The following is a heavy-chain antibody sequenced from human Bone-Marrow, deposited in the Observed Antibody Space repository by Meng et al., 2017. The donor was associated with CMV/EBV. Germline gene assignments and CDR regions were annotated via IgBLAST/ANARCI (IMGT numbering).Heavy chain of an antibody. V-gene: IGHV1-2*02. J-gene: IGHJ4*02. D-gene: IGHD1-26*01. Sequence: ASVKVSCKASGYTFTGSYIHRVRQAPGQGLEWMGWINPNSGATNYAQKFQGRVTMTRDTSISTAYMEIGSLRTDDTAVFYCLSALSDPDYWGQGTLVTVSS. CDR3: LSALSDPDY. CDR1: GYTFTGSY. CDR2: INPNSGAT.